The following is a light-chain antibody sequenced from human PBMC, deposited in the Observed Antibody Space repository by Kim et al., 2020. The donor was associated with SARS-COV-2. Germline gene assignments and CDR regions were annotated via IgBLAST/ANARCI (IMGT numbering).Light chain of an antibody. V-gene: IGKV3-15*01. CDR1: QSIGSN. CDR2: RAS. Sequence: ETLLTQSPATLSVSPGERATLSCRASQSIGSNLAWYQQKPDQAPRPLIYRASTRATDTPARFSGSGSGTEFTLTISSLQSDDVAVYYCQQYYHWPPEFGQGTKVDIK. CDR3: QQYYHWPPE. J-gene: IGKJ1*01.